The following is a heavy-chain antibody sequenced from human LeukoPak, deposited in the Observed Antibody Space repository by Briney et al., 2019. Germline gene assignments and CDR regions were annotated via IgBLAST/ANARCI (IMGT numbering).Heavy chain of an antibody. D-gene: IGHD2-8*01. CDR2: ISDIGSI. V-gene: IGHV4-59*08. Sequence: SETLSLTCTVSGGSISSYYWSWIRQPPGKGLEWIAYISDIGSINYNPSLKSRVTISLDTSKNQFSLKLSSVTAADTAVYYCAGHHPRNAVDFWGQGTLITVSS. CDR1: GGSISSYY. CDR3: AGHHPRNAVDF. J-gene: IGHJ4*02.